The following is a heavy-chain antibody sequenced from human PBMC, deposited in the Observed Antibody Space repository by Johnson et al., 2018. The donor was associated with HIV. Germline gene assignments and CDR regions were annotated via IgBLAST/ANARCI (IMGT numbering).Heavy chain of an antibody. CDR1: GFTFSSYA. J-gene: IGHJ3*02. Sequence: AQLVESGGGLVQPGGSLRLSCAASGFTFSSYAMSWVRQAPGKGLEWVSAISGSGGSTYYADSVKGRFTISRDNSKNTLYLQMNSLRAEDTAVYYCAKDTAPRWSCYDDSPRAAFDIWGQGTMVTVSS. V-gene: IGHV3-23*04. CDR2: ISGSGGST. CDR3: AKDTAPRWSCYDDSPRAAFDI. D-gene: IGHD3-22*01.